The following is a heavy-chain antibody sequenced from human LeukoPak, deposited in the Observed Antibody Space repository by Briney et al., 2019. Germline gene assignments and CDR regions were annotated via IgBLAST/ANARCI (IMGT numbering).Heavy chain of an antibody. CDR2: IYYSGST. D-gene: IGHD6-19*01. CDR3: ARVTIAVAGTGYYFDY. V-gene: IGHV4-59*11. J-gene: IGHJ4*02. CDR1: GGSISSHY. Sequence: PSETLSLTCTVSGGSISSHYWSWIRQPPGKGLEWIGYIYYSGSTNYNPSLKSRVTISVDTSKNQFSLKLSSVTAADTAVYYCARVTIAVAGTGYYFDYWGQGTLVTVSS.